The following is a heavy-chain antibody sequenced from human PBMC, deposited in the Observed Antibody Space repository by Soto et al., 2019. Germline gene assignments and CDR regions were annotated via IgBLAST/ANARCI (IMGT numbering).Heavy chain of an antibody. J-gene: IGHJ4*02. CDR1: GFTFSNYG. CDR3: AKAQVDSPMDYKAAH. V-gene: IGHV3-30*18. CDR2: ISNDGSSE. Sequence: QVQVVESGGGVVQPGRSLRLSCVGSGFTFSNYGMHWVRQAPGKGLEWVAVISNDGSSERYADSVKGRFTVSRDNSKNTLYLQMNSLRGEETAVYYCAKAQVDSPMDYKAAHWGQGTLVIVSS. D-gene: IGHD5-18*01.